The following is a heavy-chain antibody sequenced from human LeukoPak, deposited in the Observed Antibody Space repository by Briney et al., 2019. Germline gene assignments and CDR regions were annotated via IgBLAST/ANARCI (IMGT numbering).Heavy chain of an antibody. V-gene: IGHV1-69*01. CDR3: ARVPYSSGWYDGSDY. J-gene: IGHJ4*02. CDR1: GGTFGSYA. CDR2: IIPIFGTA. Sequence: ASVKVSCKASGGTFGSYAISWVRQAPGQGLEWMGGIIPIFGTANYAQKFQGRVTITADESTSTAYMELSSLRSEDTAVYYCARVPYSSGWYDGSDYWGQGTLVTVSS. D-gene: IGHD6-19*01.